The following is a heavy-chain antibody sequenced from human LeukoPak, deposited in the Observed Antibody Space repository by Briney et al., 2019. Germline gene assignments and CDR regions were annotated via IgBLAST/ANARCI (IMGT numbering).Heavy chain of an antibody. CDR3: ARGGGGIQLWPTYYYYYMDV. CDR2: IYYSGST. CDR1: GGSISSYY. J-gene: IGHJ6*03. V-gene: IGHV4-59*01. D-gene: IGHD5-18*01. Sequence: SETLSLTCTVSGGSISSYYWSWIRQPPGKGLEWIGYIYYSGSTNYSPSLKSRVTISVDTSKNQFSLKLSSVTAADTAVYYCARGGGGIQLWPTYYYYYMDVWGKGTTVTVSS.